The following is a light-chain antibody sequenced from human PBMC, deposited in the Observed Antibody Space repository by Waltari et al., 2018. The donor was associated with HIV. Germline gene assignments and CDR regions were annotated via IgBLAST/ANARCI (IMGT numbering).Light chain of an antibody. Sequence: QSVLTQSPSASGTPGQRVTISCSGSSSNIGRNYVYLYQQLPGTAPKLLLYRNNQRPSGVPDRFSGSKSGTSASLAISGLRSEDEAHYYCATWTDSLSGVVFGGGTKLRVL. CDR3: ATWTDSLSGVV. V-gene: IGLV1-47*01. J-gene: IGLJ2*01. CDR2: RNN. CDR1: SSNIGRNY.